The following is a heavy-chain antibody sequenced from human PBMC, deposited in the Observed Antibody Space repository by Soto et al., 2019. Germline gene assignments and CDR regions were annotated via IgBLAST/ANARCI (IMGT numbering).Heavy chain of an antibody. Sequence: SETLSLTCTVSGGSLGSYYWSWIRQPPGKGLEWIGYVFYTGRANYNASLKSRVSISLDTSNYQFSLKLSSVTAADTAVYYCATDGEGTMNTNPYYYNGMDVWGPGTTVTVSS. CDR1: GGSLGSYY. V-gene: IGHV4-59*01. J-gene: IGHJ6*02. CDR2: VFYTGRA. D-gene: IGHD2-21*01. CDR3: ATDGEGTMNTNPYYYNGMDV.